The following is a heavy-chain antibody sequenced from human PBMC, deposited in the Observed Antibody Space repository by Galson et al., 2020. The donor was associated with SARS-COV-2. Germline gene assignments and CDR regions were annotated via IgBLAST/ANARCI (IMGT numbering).Heavy chain of an antibody. V-gene: IGHV3-33*01. CDR3: ASSIIVAGGIDY. D-gene: IGHD6-19*01. CDR2: IWSDGLHK. CDR1: GFSFSTYA. Sequence: GESLKISCAASGFSFSTYAMHWVRQAPGKGLEWVAVIWSDGLHKYYGDSVKGRFTISRDNSKNTVDLQMNSLRADDTAIYYCASSIIVAGGIDYWGQGTLVTVSS. J-gene: IGHJ4*02.